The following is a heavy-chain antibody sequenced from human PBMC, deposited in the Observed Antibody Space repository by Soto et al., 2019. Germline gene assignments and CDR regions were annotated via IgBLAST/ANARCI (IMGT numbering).Heavy chain of an antibody. CDR1: GGSVNSGTSY. Sequence: QVQLQESGPGLVQPSETLSLTCSVSGGSVNSGTSYWSWTRQSPVKGLEWLGYIHYTGRTDYNPSLKSRLTMSVDTSKNQFSLRLSSVTAADTAVYYCVTFQGSGPFDYWGPGTLVTVSS. CDR2: IHYTGRT. CDR3: VTFQGSGPFDY. J-gene: IGHJ4*02. V-gene: IGHV4-61*01. D-gene: IGHD2-21*01.